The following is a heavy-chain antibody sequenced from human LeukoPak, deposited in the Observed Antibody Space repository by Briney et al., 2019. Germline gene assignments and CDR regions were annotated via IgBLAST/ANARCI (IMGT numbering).Heavy chain of an antibody. CDR1: GGSISSGDYY. Sequence: SETLSLTCTVSGGSISSGDYYWSWIRQPPGKGQEWIGYIYYSGSTYYNPSLKSRVTISVDTSKNQFSLKLSSVTAADTAVYYCARDERVYYDSSGYYYPWYFDLWGRGTLVTVSS. V-gene: IGHV4-30-4*01. CDR3: ARDERVYYDSSGYYYPWYFDL. CDR2: IYYSGST. D-gene: IGHD3-22*01. J-gene: IGHJ2*01.